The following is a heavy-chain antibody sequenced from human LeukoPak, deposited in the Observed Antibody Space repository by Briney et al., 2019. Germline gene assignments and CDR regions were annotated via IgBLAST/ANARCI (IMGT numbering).Heavy chain of an antibody. Sequence: GASVKVSCKASGYTFTGYYMHWVRQAPGQGLEWMGWINPNSGGTNYAQKFQGRVTMTRDTSISTAYMELSRLRSDDTAVYYCARNVLLWFGEFAPYFDYWGQGTLVTVSS. CDR3: ARNVLLWFGEFAPYFDY. CDR2: INPNSGGT. CDR1: GYTFTGYY. J-gene: IGHJ4*02. V-gene: IGHV1-2*02. D-gene: IGHD3-10*01.